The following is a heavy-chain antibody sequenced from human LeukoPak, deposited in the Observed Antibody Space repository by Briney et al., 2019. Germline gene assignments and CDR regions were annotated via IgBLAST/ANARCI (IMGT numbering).Heavy chain of an antibody. Sequence: PSETLSLTCTASGGSISSSSYYWGWIRQPPGKGLEWIGSIYYSGSTYYNPSLKSRVTISVDTSKNQFSLKLSSVTAADTAVYYCARVIRFHDAFDIWGQGTMVTVSS. J-gene: IGHJ3*02. CDR3: ARVIRFHDAFDI. V-gene: IGHV4-39*01. CDR2: IYYSGST. D-gene: IGHD3-16*01. CDR1: GGSISSSSYY.